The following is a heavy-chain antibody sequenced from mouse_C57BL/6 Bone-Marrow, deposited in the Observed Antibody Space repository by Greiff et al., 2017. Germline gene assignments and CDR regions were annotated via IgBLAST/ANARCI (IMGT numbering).Heavy chain of an antibody. J-gene: IGHJ1*03. Sequence: QVQLKESGAELARPGASVKLSCKASGYTFTSYGISWVKQRTGQGLEWIGEIYPRSGNTYYNEKFKGKATLTADKSSSTAYMELRSLTSDDSAVYFCARVVGLYYGSSPYWYFDVWGTGTTVTVSS. CDR2: IYPRSGNT. D-gene: IGHD1-1*01. V-gene: IGHV1-81*01. CDR3: ARVVGLYYGSSPYWYFDV. CDR1: GYTFTSYG.